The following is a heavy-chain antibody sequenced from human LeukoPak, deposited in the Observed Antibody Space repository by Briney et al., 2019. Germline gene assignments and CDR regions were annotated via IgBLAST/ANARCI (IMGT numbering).Heavy chain of an antibody. CDR2: IYSDGRT. Sequence: PGGSLRLSCAASGFIVSSSYMGWVRQAPGKGLEWVSYIYSDGRTFYADSVKGRFTTSRDSSKNTLYFQMNRLRAEDTAVYYCARAFDHHFDYWGQGTLVTVSS. V-gene: IGHV3-53*01. D-gene: IGHD3-16*01. J-gene: IGHJ4*02. CDR1: GFIVSSSY. CDR3: ARAFDHHFDY.